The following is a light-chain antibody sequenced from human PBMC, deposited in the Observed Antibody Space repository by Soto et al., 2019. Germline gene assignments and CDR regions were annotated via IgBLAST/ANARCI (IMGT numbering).Light chain of an antibody. CDR1: QNINNY. CDR2: DAS. Sequence: IPMTQSPSSLSASVGDRVTITCQASQNINNYLNWYQQKPGRAPKLLIYDASNLEAGVPSRFRGSGSGTDFTFTISRLQPEDIATYYCQQYKNLPTFGQGTLLDI. V-gene: IGKV1-33*01. CDR3: QQYKNLPT. J-gene: IGKJ5*01.